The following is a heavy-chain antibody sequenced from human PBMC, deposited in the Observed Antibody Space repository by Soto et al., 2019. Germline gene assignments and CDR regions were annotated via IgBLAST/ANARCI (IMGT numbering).Heavy chain of an antibody. V-gene: IGHV1-46*01. J-gene: IGHJ4*02. CDR3: ARDFNTYYYDSRGYYPFDY. CDR1: GYTFTSYY. CDR2: INPSGGST. D-gene: IGHD3-22*01. Sequence: ASVKVSCKASGYTFTSYYMHWVRQAPGQGLEWMGIINPSGGSTSYAQKFQGRVTMTRDTSTSTVYMELSSLRSEDTAVYYCARDFNTYYYDSRGYYPFDYWGEGTQVTV.